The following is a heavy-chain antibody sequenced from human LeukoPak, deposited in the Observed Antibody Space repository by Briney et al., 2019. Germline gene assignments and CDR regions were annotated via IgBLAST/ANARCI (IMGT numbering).Heavy chain of an antibody. Sequence: ASVKVSCKASGYTFTSHGISWVRQAPGQGLEWMGWISAYNGNTNYAQKLQGRVTMTTDTSTSTAYMELRSLRSDDTVVYYCARVRKSIAAAGFFDYWGQGTLVTVSS. CDR3: ARVRKSIAAAGFFDY. D-gene: IGHD6-13*01. V-gene: IGHV1-18*01. J-gene: IGHJ4*02. CDR2: ISAYNGNT. CDR1: GYTFTSHG.